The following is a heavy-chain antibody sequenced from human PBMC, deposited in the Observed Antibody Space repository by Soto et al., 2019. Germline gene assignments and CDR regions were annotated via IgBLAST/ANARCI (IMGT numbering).Heavy chain of an antibody. Sequence: GGSLRLSCAASGFTFSSYNMNWVRQAPGKGLEWVSYISSSSSTIYYADSVKGRFTISRDNAKNSLYLQMNSLRAEDTAVYYCARGVFVGYCSSTSCYNWFDPWGQGTLVTVSS. CDR3: ARGVFVGYCSSTSCYNWFDP. V-gene: IGHV3-48*01. CDR1: GFTFSSYN. J-gene: IGHJ5*02. D-gene: IGHD2-2*01. CDR2: ISSSSSTI.